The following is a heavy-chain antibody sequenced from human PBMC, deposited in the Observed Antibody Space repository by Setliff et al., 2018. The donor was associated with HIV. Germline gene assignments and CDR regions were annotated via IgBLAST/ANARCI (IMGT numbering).Heavy chain of an antibody. CDR3: ASPSDYYENSGLDY. J-gene: IGHJ4*02. CDR1: GASISSTLYY. Sequence: PSETLSLTCTVSGASISSTLYYWAWIRQPPGKRLEWIGSIYYSGSTYYNPSLKSRLTMSVDTSKNHFSLRLTSVTAADTAAYYCASPSDYYENSGLDYWGQGKLVTVSS. V-gene: IGHV4-39*02. D-gene: IGHD3-22*01. CDR2: IYYSGST.